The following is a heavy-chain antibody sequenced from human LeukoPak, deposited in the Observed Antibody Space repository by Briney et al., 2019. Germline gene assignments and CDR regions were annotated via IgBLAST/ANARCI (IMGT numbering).Heavy chain of an antibody. Sequence: PSETLSLTCAVSGGSISSHYWSWIRQPPGKGLEWIGFIYYSGTTKYNPSLKSRVTISADTSKNQFSLKLSSVTAADTAVYYCAKQSDHRSSSLVYFDYWGQGTLVTASS. J-gene: IGHJ4*02. CDR3: AKQSDHRSSSLVYFDY. CDR1: GGSISSHY. CDR2: IYYSGTT. D-gene: IGHD6-6*01. V-gene: IGHV4-59*08.